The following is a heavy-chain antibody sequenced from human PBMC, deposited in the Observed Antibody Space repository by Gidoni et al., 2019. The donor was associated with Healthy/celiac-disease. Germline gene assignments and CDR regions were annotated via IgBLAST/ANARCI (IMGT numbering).Heavy chain of an antibody. CDR1: GFPFSSDA. J-gene: IGHJ4*02. CDR2: ISGSGGST. Sequence: VQLFESVVGLVPPWGSLRLSFSASGFPFSSDAMSWVRQAPGKGLEWVSAISGSGGSTYYADSVKGRFTISRDNSKNTLYLQMNSLRAEDTAVYYCAKSQLLLQGVFDYWGQGTLVTVSS. V-gene: IGHV3-23*01. CDR3: AKSQLLLQGVFDY. D-gene: IGHD2-15*01.